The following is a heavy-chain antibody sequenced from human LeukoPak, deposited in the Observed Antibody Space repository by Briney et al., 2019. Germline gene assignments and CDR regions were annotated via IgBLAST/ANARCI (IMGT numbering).Heavy chain of an antibody. V-gene: IGHV3-74*03. D-gene: IGHD6-13*01. Sequence: RGGTLRLSCAASGFTFSSSWMYWVRQAPGKGLVWVSRINSDESITTYADSVKGRFTISRDNAKNTLYLQMNSLRAEDTAVYYCARPPPYSSSWYVFDYWGQGTLVTVSS. CDR3: ARPPPYSSSWYVFDY. CDR1: GFTFSSSW. CDR2: INSDESIT. J-gene: IGHJ4*02.